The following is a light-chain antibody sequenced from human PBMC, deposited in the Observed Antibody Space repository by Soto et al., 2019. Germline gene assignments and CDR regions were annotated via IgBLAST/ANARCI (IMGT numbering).Light chain of an antibody. J-gene: IGKJ2*01. CDR2: GTS. V-gene: IGKV3-20*01. CDR1: QSITSTF. Sequence: ESVLTQSPGTLSLSPGERATLSCRASQSITSTFLAWYQQKPGQSSRVLIYGTSTRATGIPDRFSGSGSGTDFTLTISRLEPEDFAVYYCQLYGGSRTFGQGTKVEIK. CDR3: QLYGGSRT.